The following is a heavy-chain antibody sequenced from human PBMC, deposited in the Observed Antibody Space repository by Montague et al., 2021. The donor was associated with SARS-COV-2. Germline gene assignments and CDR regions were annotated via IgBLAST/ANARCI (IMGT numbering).Heavy chain of an antibody. CDR3: ASGMFDT. Sequence: SLRLSCAASGFTVSSTYMSWVRQAPGKGLEWISVIYSSGDTYHADSMKDRFTISRDNSKNTVYLPMHILRAEDTAVYYCASGMFDTWGQGTLVTVSS. CDR2: IYSSGDT. CDR1: GFTVSSTY. V-gene: IGHV3-66*01. J-gene: IGHJ5*02.